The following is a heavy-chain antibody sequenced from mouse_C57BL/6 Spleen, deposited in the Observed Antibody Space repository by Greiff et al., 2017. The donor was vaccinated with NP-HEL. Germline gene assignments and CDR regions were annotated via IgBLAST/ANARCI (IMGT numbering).Heavy chain of an antibody. CDR1: GYTFTSYW. CDR2: IHPNSGST. Sequence: VQLQEPGAELVKPGASVKLSCKASGYTFTSYWMHWVKQRPGQGLEWIGMIHPNSGSTNYNEKFKSKATLTVDKSSSTAYMQLSSLTSEDSAVYYCARRGDHYSKRDYAMDYWGQGTSVTVSS. CDR3: ARRGDHYSKRDYAMDY. J-gene: IGHJ4*01. D-gene: IGHD2-5*01. V-gene: IGHV1-64*01.